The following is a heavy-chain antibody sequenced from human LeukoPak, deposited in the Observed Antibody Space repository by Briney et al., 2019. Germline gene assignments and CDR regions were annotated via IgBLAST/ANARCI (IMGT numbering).Heavy chain of an antibody. D-gene: IGHD4-17*01. CDR2: INRSGST. V-gene: IGHV4-34*01. CDR1: GGSFSGYY. Sequence: SETLSLTCAVYGGSFSGYYWSWIRQPPGKGLEWIGEINRSGSTNYNPSLKSRVTISVDTSKNQFSLKLSSVTAADTAVYYCARHYGDYRYYFDYWGQGTLVTVSS. CDR3: ARHYGDYRYYFDY. J-gene: IGHJ4*02.